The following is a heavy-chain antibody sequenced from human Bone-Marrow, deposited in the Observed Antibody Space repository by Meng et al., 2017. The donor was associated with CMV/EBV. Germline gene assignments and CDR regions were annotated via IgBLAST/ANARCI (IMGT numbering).Heavy chain of an antibody. CDR3: AKDLGGGIVVKPGATGYYYGMDV. D-gene: IGHD2-2*01. J-gene: IGHJ6*02. CDR2: IRYDGSNK. CDR1: GFTFSSYG. V-gene: IGHV3-30*02. Sequence: GGSLRLSCVASGFTFSSYGMHWVRQAPGKGLEWVAFIRYDGSNKYYVESVKGRFSISRDNSKDTLDLQMNSLRAEDTAVYYCAKDLGGGIVVKPGATGYYYGMDVWGQGTTVTVSS.